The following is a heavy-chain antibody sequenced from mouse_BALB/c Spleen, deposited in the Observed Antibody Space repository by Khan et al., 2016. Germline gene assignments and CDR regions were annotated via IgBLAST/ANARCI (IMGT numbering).Heavy chain of an antibody. CDR1: GFNIKDYY. J-gene: IGHJ4*01. V-gene: IGHV14-4*02. CDR2: IDPENGDT. Sequence: VRLQQSGAELVRSGASVKLSCTATGFNIKDYYMHWVKQRPEQGLEWIGWIDPENGDTEYAPKFKGKATMTADTSSNTAYLQLSSLTYTDTAYYYCTACDYNAMDYWGQGTSVTVSS. CDR3: TACDYNAMDY.